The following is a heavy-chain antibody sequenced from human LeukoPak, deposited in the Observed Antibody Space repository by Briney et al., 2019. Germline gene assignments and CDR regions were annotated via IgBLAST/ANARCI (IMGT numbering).Heavy chain of an antibody. CDR2: ISPTGSTT. CDR3: ARGPNSNWSGLDF. J-gene: IGHJ4*02. D-gene: IGHD6-6*01. V-gene: IGHV3-74*01. Sequence: RISPTGSTTSYADSVKGRFTVSRDNAKNTFYLQVINLRAEDAAVYYCARGPNSNWSGLDFWGQGTLLTVSS.